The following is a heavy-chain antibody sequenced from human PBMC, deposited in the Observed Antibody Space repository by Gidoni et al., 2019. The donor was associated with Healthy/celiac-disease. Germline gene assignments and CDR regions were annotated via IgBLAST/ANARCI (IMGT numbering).Heavy chain of an antibody. J-gene: IGHJ4*02. CDR3: ARDIGYYDSRNYFDY. V-gene: IGHV1-3*01. CDR1: GYTFTSYA. D-gene: IGHD3-22*01. Sequence: QVQLVQSGAEVKKPGASVKVSCKAAGYTFTSYAMHWVRQAPGQRLEWMGWINAGNGNTKYSQKFQGRVTITRDTSASTAYMELSSLRSEDTAVYYCARDIGYYDSRNYFDYWGQGTLVTVSS. CDR2: INAGNGNT.